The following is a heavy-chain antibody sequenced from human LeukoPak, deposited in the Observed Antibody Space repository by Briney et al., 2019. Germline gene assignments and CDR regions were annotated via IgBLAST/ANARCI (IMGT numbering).Heavy chain of an antibody. D-gene: IGHD3-22*01. CDR3: AIDYYDSSGFNGIDY. CDR1: GGSFSGYY. CDR2: INHSGST. J-gene: IGHJ4*02. Sequence: KPSETLSLTCAVYGGSFSGYYWSWIRQPPGKGLEWLGEINHSGSTNYNPSLKSRVTISVDTSKNQFSLKLSSVTAADTAVYYCAIDYYDSSGFNGIDYWGQGTLVTVSS. V-gene: IGHV4-34*01.